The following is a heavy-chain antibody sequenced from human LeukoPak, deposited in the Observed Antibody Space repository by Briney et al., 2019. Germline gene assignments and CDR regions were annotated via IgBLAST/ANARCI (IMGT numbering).Heavy chain of an antibody. Sequence: GGSLRLSCAASGFTFTNNFMSWVRPVPGKGLEWVANIKQDGSETTYADSVRGRFTISRDNSENTVSLQMNSLRAEDTAVYYCAKDRYSGSYLIYWGQGTLVTVSS. V-gene: IGHV3-7*01. D-gene: IGHD1-26*01. CDR1: GFTFTNNF. CDR2: IKQDGSET. J-gene: IGHJ4*02. CDR3: AKDRYSGSYLIY.